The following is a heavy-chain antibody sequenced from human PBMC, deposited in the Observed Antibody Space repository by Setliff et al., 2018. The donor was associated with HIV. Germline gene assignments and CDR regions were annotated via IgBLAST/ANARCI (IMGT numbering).Heavy chain of an antibody. D-gene: IGHD2-21*01. J-gene: IGHJ6*03. Sequence: LRLSCAASGFTFSTYGMYWVRQAPGKGLEWVAVIWYDGSNKYYADSVQGRFTISRDNSKNTLYLHMNNLRADDTAVYFCARKAVIDVRLLYYYMDVWGKGTTVTVSS. V-gene: IGHV3-33*01. CDR1: GFTFSTYG. CDR3: ARKAVIDVRLLYYYMDV. CDR2: IWYDGSNK.